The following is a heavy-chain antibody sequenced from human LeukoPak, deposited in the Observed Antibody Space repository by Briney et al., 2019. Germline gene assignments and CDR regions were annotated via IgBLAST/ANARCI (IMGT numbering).Heavy chain of an antibody. D-gene: IGHD6-19*01. V-gene: IGHV3-30*18. CDR3: AKETGSSGWFDY. J-gene: IGHJ4*02. CDR2: ISYDGSNK. CDR1: GFTFSSYG. Sequence: GGSLRLSCAASGFTFSSYGMHWVRQAPGKGLEWVAVISYDGSNKYYADSVKGRFTISRDNSKNTLYLQMNSLRAEGTAVYYCAKETGSSGWFDYWGQGTLVTVSS.